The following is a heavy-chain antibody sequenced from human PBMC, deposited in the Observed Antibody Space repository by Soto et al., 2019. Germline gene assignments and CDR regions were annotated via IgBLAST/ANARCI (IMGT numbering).Heavy chain of an antibody. CDR1: GNIFTDHY. J-gene: IGHJ4*02. D-gene: IGHD4-17*01. Sequence: QVQLVQSGTEMKKPGASVKVSCKASGNIFTDHYVHWLRQARGQGLEWMGWINPNSGDTKYAQKFQGRVTMTRDMSISLVYMELTRLTSDDTAVYFCARDITVSTMGFDYWGQGTLVTVSS. CDR3: ARDITVSTMGFDY. V-gene: IGHV1-2*02. CDR2: INPNSGDT.